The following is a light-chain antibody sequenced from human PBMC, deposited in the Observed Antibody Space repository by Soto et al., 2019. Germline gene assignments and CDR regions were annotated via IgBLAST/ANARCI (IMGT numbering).Light chain of an antibody. CDR3: GTWDSSLSAGPYG. CDR2: DNN. CDR1: SSNIGRNY. V-gene: IGLV1-51*01. Sequence: QSVLTQPPSVSAASGQKVTISCSGRSSNIGRNYVSWYQQLPGTAPKLIIYDNNKRPSGIPDRFSGSKSGTSSTLDITGLQTGDEADYYCGTWDSSLSAGPYGFGTGTKVTVL. J-gene: IGLJ1*01.